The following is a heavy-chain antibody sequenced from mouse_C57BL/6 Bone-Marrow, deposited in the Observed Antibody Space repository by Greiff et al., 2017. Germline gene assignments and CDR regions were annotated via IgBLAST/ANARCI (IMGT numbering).Heavy chain of an antibody. CDR1: GYSITSDY. J-gene: IGHJ2*01. D-gene: IGHD2-3*01. V-gene: IGHV3-8*01. CDR2: ISYSGST. CDR3: ARSRVLIYDGYPYFDY. Sequence: DVQLVESGPGLAKPSQTLSLTCSVTGYSITSDYWNWIRKFPGNKLEYMGYISYSGSTYYNPSLKSRISITRDTSKNQYYLQLNSVTTEDTATYYCARSRVLIYDGYPYFDYWGQGTTLTVSS.